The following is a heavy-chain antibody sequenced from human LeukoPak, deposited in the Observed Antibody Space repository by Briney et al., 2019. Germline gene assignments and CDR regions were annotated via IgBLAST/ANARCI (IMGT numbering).Heavy chain of an antibody. J-gene: IGHJ6*03. CDR2: ISSSSSYI. D-gene: IGHD5-24*01. CDR1: GFKFSSYS. CDR3: ARGGDGYNPHYYYYMDV. Sequence: PGGSLRLSCAASGFKFSSYSMKWVRQAPGKGLEWVSFISSSSSYIYYADSLKGRFTISRDNAKNSLYLQMNSLRAEDTAVYYCARGGDGYNPHYYYYMDVWGKGTTVTISS. V-gene: IGHV3-21*04.